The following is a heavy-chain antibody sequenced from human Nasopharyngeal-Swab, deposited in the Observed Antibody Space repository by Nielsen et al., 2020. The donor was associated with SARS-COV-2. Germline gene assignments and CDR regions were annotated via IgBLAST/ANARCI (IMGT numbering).Heavy chain of an antibody. J-gene: IGHJ6*03. Sequence: SETLSLTCAVYGGSFNTYNWGWIRQPPGKGLEGIAEINHSGSTNYNPSLKSRVTISVDPSKNQFSLKLSSVTAADTAVYYCARGLSGIVPSPILGLGPYYSYYYMDVWGKGTTVTVSS. D-gene: IGHD2-2*01. CDR1: GGSFNTYN. CDR2: INHSGST. V-gene: IGHV4-34*01. CDR3: ARGLSGIVPSPILGLGPYYSYYYMDV.